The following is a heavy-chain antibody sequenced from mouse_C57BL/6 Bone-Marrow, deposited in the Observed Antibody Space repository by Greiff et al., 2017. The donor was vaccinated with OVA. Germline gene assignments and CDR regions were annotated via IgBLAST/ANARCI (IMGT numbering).Heavy chain of an antibody. V-gene: IGHV5-6*01. Sequence: EVMLVESGGDLVKPGGSLKLSCAASGFTFSSYGMSWVRQTPDKRLEWVATISSGGSYTYYPDSVKGRFTISRDNAKNNLYLQMSHLKSEDTAMYYCARGNFYYYAMDYWGQGTSVTVSS. CDR1: GFTFSSYG. J-gene: IGHJ4*01. CDR2: ISSGGSYT. CDR3: ARGNFYYYAMDY.